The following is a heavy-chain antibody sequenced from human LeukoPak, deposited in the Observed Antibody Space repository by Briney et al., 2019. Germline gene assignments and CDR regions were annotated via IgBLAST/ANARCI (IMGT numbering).Heavy chain of an antibody. CDR1: GFTFDDYT. V-gene: IGHV3-43*01. Sequence: GGSLRLSCAASGFTFDDYTMHWVRQAPGKGLEWVSLISWDGGSTYYADSVKGRFTISRDNSKNSLYLQMNSLRTEDTALYYCAKDGEVGATGFYYYMDVWGKGTTVTVSS. D-gene: IGHD1-26*01. CDR2: ISWDGGST. J-gene: IGHJ6*03. CDR3: AKDGEVGATGFYYYMDV.